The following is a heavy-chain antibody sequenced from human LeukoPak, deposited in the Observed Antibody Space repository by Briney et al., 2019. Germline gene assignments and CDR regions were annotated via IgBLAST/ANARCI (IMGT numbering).Heavy chain of an antibody. Sequence: PGGSLRLSCAASGFTFSSYGMHWVRQAPGKGLEWVSSISSSSSYIYYADSVKGRFTISRDNAKNSLSLQMNSLRAEDTAVYYCARDQWVDYWGQGTLVTVSS. V-gene: IGHV3-21*01. CDR1: GFTFSSYG. D-gene: IGHD2-8*01. CDR3: ARDQWVDY. CDR2: ISSSSSYI. J-gene: IGHJ4*02.